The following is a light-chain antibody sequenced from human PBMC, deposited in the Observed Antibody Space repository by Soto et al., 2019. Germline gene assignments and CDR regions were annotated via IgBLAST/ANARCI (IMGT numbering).Light chain of an antibody. CDR1: SSDVGYYDY. CDR3: SSYAGSNNFV. Sequence: QSALTQPPSASGFPGQSVTISCTGTSSDVGYYDYVSWYQQHPVKAPKLVIYEVTKRPSGVHDRVSASKSGNTASLTVSGLRAEDEADCYCSSYAGSNNFVFGSGTKVTVL. CDR2: EVT. V-gene: IGLV2-8*01. J-gene: IGLJ1*01.